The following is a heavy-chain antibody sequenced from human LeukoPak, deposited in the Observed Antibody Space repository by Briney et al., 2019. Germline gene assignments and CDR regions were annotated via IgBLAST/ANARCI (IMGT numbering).Heavy chain of an antibody. CDR1: GFTFSSYS. J-gene: IGHJ4*02. CDR3: ARSARYCSSTSCSSIDY. V-gene: IGHV3-21*01. Sequence: PGGSLRLSCAASGFTFSSYSMNWVRQAPGKGLESVSSISSSSSYIYYADSVKGRFTISRDNAKNSLYLQMNSLRTEDTAVYYCARSARYCSSTSCSSIDYWGQGTLVTVSS. D-gene: IGHD2-2*01. CDR2: ISSSSSYI.